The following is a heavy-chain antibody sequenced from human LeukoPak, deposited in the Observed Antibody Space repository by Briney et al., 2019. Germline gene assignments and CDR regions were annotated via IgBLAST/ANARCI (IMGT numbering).Heavy chain of an antibody. CDR1: GFTFSSYA. Sequence: PGGSLRLSCAASGFTFSSYAMSWVRQAPGKGLEWVSAISGGGGSTYYADSVKGRFTISRDNSKNTLYLQMNSLRAEDTAVYYCAKDPVVVVTAIHSYWGQGTLVTVSS. D-gene: IGHD2-21*02. CDR3: AKDPVVVVTAIHSY. J-gene: IGHJ4*02. V-gene: IGHV3-23*01. CDR2: ISGGGGST.